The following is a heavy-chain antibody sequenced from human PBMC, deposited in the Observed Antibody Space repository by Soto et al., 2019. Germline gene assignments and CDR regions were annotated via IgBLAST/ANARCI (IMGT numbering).Heavy chain of an antibody. CDR1: GYTFTSYY. D-gene: IGHD3-22*01. V-gene: IGHV1-46*01. J-gene: IGHJ3*02. CDR2: INPSGGST. Sequence: ASVKVSCKASGYTFTSYYMHWVRQAPGQGLEWMGIINPSGGSTSYAQKFQGRVTMTRDTSTSTVYMELSSLRSEDTAVYYCARVQPGDDSSGYLADAFDIWGQGTMVTVSS. CDR3: ARVQPGDDSSGYLADAFDI.